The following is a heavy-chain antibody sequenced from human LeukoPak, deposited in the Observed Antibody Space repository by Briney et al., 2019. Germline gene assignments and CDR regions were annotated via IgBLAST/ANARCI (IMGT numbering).Heavy chain of an antibody. CDR3: TRDESGKVPTFRFDY. D-gene: IGHD4/OR15-4a*01. CDR2: IKEDGSYK. V-gene: IGHV3-7*01. J-gene: IGHJ4*02. Sequence: GGSLRLSCAASGFTFSDYSMSWVRQDPGKGLEWVAHIKEDGSYKTYVDSVKGRLTISRDNAKNSLYLQMSSLRADDTDTYYCTRDESGKVPTFRFDYWGQGILVTVSS. CDR1: GFTFSDYS.